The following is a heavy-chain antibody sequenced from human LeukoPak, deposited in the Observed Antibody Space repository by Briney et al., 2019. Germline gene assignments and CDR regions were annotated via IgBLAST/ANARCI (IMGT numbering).Heavy chain of an antibody. CDR1: GFTFSNYY. Sequence: GGSLRLSCAASGFTFSNYYMSWIRQAPGKGLEWVSYISSSGSTIYYADSVKGRFTISRDNAKNSLYLQMNSLRAEETAVYSWAIDSLTTTVAGPADYWGGGTLVSVSS. J-gene: IGHJ4*02. CDR3: AIDSLTTTVAGPADY. CDR2: ISSSGSTI. D-gene: IGHD4-11*01. V-gene: IGHV3-11*01.